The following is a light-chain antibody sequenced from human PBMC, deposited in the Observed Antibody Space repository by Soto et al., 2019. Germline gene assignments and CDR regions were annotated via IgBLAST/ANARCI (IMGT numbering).Light chain of an antibody. CDR3: QQRSNWPPIT. CDR1: HSVTSDY. CDR2: GAT. V-gene: IGKV3-11*01. Sequence: EIVLTQSPGTLSLSPGERATLSCRASHSVTSDYLAWYQQKPGQAPRLLIYGATKRATGIPDRFSGSGSGTDFTLTISSLEPEDAAVYYCQQRSNWPPITFGQGTRLEIK. J-gene: IGKJ5*01.